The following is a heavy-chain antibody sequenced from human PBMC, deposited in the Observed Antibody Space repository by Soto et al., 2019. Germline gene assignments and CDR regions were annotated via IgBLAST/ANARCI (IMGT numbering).Heavy chain of an antibody. CDR2: INPNSGGT. Sequence: QVQLVQSGAEVKKPGASVKVSCKASGYTFTGYYMHWVRQAPGQGLEWMGWINPNSGGTNYAQKFQGWVTMTMDTSISTAYMELSRLRSDDKAVYYCAIDVGYSSGWYGDYYYYYGMDVWGQGTTVTVSS. D-gene: IGHD6-19*01. CDR3: AIDVGYSSGWYGDYYYYYGMDV. V-gene: IGHV1-2*04. CDR1: GYTFTGYY. J-gene: IGHJ6*02.